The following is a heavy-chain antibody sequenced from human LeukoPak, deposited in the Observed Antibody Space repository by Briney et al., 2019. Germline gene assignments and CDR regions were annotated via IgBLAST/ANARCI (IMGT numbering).Heavy chain of an antibody. V-gene: IGHV3-30*03. D-gene: IGHD5-12*01. CDR1: GFTFSNYG. CDR2: ISHDGRSQ. J-gene: IGHJ4*02. Sequence: PGGSLRLSCAASGFTFSNYGMHWVRQAPGKGLEWVAVISHDGRSQYYADSVKGRFTISRDNSKNTLYLQMNSLRAEDTAVYDCATAGYSAYGSVDYWGQGTLVTVS. CDR3: ATAGYSAYGSVDY.